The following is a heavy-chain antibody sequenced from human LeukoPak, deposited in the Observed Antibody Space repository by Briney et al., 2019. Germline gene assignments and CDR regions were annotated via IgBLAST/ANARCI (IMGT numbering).Heavy chain of an antibody. J-gene: IGHJ4*02. CDR2: ISAYNGNT. CDR3: ARAPNYDFWSGYYGDFDY. V-gene: IGHV1-18*01. CDR1: GYTFTSYG. Sequence: ASVKVSCKASGYTFTSYGISWVRQAPGQGLEWMGWISAYNGNTNYAQKLQGRVTMTTDTSTSTAYMELRSLRSDDTAVYYCARAPNYDFWSGYYGDFDYWGQGTLVTVSS. D-gene: IGHD3-3*01.